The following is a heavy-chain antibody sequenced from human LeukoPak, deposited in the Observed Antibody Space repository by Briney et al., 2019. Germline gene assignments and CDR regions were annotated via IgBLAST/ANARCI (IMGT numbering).Heavy chain of an antibody. CDR2: IKPDGSRE. J-gene: IGHJ4*02. D-gene: IGHD3-10*01. CDR1: GFSFSTYW. CDR3: ARDTWNYLLDY. V-gene: IGHV3-7*01. Sequence: GGSLRLSCAASGFSFSTYWMTWVRQAPGKGLEWVAHIKPDGSREDYVDSVKGRFTISRDNAKNSLYLQMNNLRVEDTAIYHCARDTWNYLLDYWGQGILVTVSS.